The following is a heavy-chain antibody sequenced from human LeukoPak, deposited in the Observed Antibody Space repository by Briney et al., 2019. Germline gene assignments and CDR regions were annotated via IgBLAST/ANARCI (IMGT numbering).Heavy chain of an antibody. Sequence: GGSQRLSCTASGFNISRTYMSWVRQAPGKGLEWVSLIGGSDGRTRYADSVKGRFTISRDNSKNTLYLEMNSLRAEDTAVYYCAKDSSSYDWGYMDVWGKGTTVTISS. V-gene: IGHV3-23*01. CDR2: IGGSDGRT. CDR3: AKDSSSYDWGYMDV. D-gene: IGHD3-22*01. CDR1: GFNISRTY. J-gene: IGHJ6*03.